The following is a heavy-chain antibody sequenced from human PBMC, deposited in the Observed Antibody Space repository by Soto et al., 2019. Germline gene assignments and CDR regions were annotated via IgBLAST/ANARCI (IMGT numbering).Heavy chain of an antibody. J-gene: IGHJ3*02. D-gene: IGHD2-15*01. CDR1: GGSISSGCYY. CDR2: IYYSGST. V-gene: IGHV4-31*03. CDR3: ARGGIVVVVAARDAFDI. Sequence: PSETLSLTCTVSGGSISSGCYYWSWIRQHPGKGLEWIGYIYYSGSTYYNPSLKSRVTISVDTSKNQFSLKLSSVTAADTAVYYCARGGIVVVVAARDAFDIWGQGTMVTVSS.